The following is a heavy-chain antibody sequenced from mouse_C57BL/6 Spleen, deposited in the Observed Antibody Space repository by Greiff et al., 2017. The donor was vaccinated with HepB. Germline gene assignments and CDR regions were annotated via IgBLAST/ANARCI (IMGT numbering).Heavy chain of an antibody. CDR1: GYTFTDYD. J-gene: IGHJ1*03. D-gene: IGHD1-1*01. CDR3: TRWDYGSRYDWYFEV. CDR2: IDPETGGT. Sequence: VQLQQSGAELVRPGASVTLSCKASGYTFTDYDMHWVKQTPVHGLEWIGAIDPETGGTAYNQKFKGKAILTADKSSSTAYMELRSLTSEDSAVYYCTRWDYGSRYDWYFEVWGTGTTVTGSS. V-gene: IGHV1-15*01.